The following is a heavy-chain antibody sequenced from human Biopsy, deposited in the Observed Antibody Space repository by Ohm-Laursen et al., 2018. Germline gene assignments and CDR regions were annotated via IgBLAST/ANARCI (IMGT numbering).Heavy chain of an antibody. CDR3: ARVGAGAPSIDYFDY. D-gene: IGHD1-26*01. Sequence: SDTLSLTCTVSGDSIARYYWTWIRQSPGKGLEWIAYISYSGRPNYNPSLKGRDVISVDTSKNQFSLELSSVTAADTAVYYCARVGAGAPSIDYFDYWGQGALATVSS. V-gene: IGHV4-59*07. CDR1: GDSIARYY. J-gene: IGHJ4*02. CDR2: ISYSGRP.